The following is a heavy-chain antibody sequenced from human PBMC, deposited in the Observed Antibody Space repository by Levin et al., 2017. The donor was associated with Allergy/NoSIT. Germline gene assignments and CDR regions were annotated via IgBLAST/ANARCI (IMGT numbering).Heavy chain of an antibody. CDR2: IIPILGIA. Sequence: SVKVSCKASGGTFSSYAISWVRQAPGQGLEWMGRIIPILGIANYAQKFQGRVTITADKSTSTAYMELSSLRSEDTAVYYCARVKKSQKAAFDIWGQGTMVTVSS. J-gene: IGHJ3*02. V-gene: IGHV1-69*04. CDR3: ARVKKSQKAAFDI. CDR1: GGTFSSYA.